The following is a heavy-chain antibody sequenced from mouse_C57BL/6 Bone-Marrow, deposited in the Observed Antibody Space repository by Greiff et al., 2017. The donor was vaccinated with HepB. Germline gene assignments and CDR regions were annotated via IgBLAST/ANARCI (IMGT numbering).Heavy chain of an antibody. CDR1: GFTFSDYG. CDR2: ISNLAYSI. V-gene: IGHV5-15*01. CDR3: ARCYYSNYVRAMDY. J-gene: IGHJ4*01. D-gene: IGHD2-5*01. Sequence: EVKLVESGGGLVQPGGSLKLSCAASGFTFSDYGMAWVRQAPRKGPEWVAFISNLAYSIYYADTVTGRFTISRENAKNTLYLEMSSLRSEDTAMYYCARCYYSNYVRAMDYWGQGTSVTVSS.